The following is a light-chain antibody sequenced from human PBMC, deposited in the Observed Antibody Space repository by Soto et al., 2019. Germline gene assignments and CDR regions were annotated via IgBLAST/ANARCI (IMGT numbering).Light chain of an antibody. V-gene: IGLV6-57*02. Sequence: NFMLTQPHSVSESPGKTVTISCTGSGGSIASNYVQWFQQRPGSAPTTVIYEDKERPSGVPDRFSGSIDRSSNSASLTISGLESDDEADYYCHSYDVSNPWVFGGGTKLTVL. CDR1: GGSIASNY. CDR3: HSYDVSNPWV. CDR2: EDK. J-gene: IGLJ3*02.